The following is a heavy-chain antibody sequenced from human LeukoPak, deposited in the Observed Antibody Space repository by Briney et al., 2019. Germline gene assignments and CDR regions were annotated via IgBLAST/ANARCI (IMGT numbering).Heavy chain of an antibody. D-gene: IGHD3-10*01. CDR2: IYYSGST. J-gene: IGHJ3*02. V-gene: IGHV4-59*08. CDR1: SGSISSYY. Sequence: ASETLSLTCTVSSGSISSYYWSWIRQPPGKGLEWIGYIYYSGSTNYNPSLKSRVTISVDTSKNQFSLKLSSVTAADTAVYYCARRWYYYGSGSIYPSGAFDIWGQGTMVTVSS. CDR3: ARRWYYYGSGSIYPSGAFDI.